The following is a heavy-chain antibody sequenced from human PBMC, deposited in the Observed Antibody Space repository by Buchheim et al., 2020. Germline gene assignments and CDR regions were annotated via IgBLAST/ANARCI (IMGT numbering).Heavy chain of an antibody. CDR2: IRGSGGGT. Sequence: EVRLLESGGGLVQRGGSLGLSCAASGFTFNNCDMAWVRQAPGKGLEWVSLIRGSGGGTYYADSVQGRFTISRDNSKNMLYLQMNSLRAEDAAMYYCAKLTKTGNGRGWFGPWGQGTL. J-gene: IGHJ5*02. CDR3: AKLTKTGNGRGWFGP. D-gene: IGHD3-10*01. CDR1: GFTFNNCD. V-gene: IGHV3-23*01.